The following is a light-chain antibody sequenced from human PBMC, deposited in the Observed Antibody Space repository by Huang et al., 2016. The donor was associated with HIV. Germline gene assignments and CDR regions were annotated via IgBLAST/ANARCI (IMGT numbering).Light chain of an antibody. CDR1: QSVLYSSNNKDY. CDR3: QQYYSTPLT. Sequence: DIVMTQSPDPLAVSLGERATINGKSSQSVLYSSNNKDYLAWYQQKPGQPPKLLMYWASTRESGVPDRFSGSGSGTDFTLTISSLQAEDVAVYYCQQYYSTPLTFGGGTKVEIK. V-gene: IGKV4-1*01. CDR2: WAS. J-gene: IGKJ4*01.